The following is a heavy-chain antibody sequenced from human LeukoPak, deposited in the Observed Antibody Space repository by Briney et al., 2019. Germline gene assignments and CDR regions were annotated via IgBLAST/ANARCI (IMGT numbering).Heavy chain of an antibody. V-gene: IGHV3-33*06. CDR3: AKALKIFGVVIGFDY. D-gene: IGHD3-3*01. CDR1: GFTFSSYG. J-gene: IGHJ4*02. Sequence: GGSLRLSCAASGFTFSSYGMHWVRQAPSRWLEWVAVIWYDGSNKYYADSVKGRFTISRDNSKNTLYLQMSSLRAEDTAVYYCAKALKIFGVVIGFDYWGQGTLVTVSS. CDR2: IWYDGSNK.